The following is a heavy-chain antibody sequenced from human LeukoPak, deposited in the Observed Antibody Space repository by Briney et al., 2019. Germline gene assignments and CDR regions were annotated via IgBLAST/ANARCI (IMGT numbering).Heavy chain of an antibody. CDR1: GITFSDYT. V-gene: IGHV3-11*01. CDR2: IGSSGRTI. Sequence: GGSLRLSCAASGITFSDYTMSWIRQAPGKGLEWISYIGSSGRTIYYADSVKGRFTISRDNAKNSLYLQMNSLRAEDTAVYYCARVGYTSGWYRNWGQGTLVTVSS. D-gene: IGHD6-19*01. CDR3: ARVGYTSGWYRN. J-gene: IGHJ4*02.